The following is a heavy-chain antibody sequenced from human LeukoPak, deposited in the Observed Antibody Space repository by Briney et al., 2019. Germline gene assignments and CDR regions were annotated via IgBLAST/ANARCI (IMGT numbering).Heavy chain of an antibody. D-gene: IGHD1-26*01. CDR1: GFTFSSYW. CDR3: ARDGHYDAFDI. CDR2: IKEDGSEK. V-gene: IGHV3-7*01. J-gene: IGHJ3*02. Sequence: PGGSLRLSCAASGFTFSSYWMSWVRQAPGKGLEWVANIKEDGSEKNYVDSVKGRFTISRDNAKNSLYLQMNSLRAEDTAVYYCARDGHYDAFDIWGQGTMVTVSS.